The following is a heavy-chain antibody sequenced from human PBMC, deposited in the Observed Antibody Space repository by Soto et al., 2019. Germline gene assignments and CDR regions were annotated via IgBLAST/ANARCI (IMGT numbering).Heavy chain of an antibody. CDR3: ARGLIVWFGEFSRRGAHYSYMYV. Sequence: SESLSLTCAVDGASLSGYQLTWILQTLGKGLEWIGEINDSRNINYNPSLKSRVTISLDTPKKQISLKLSSVTAADSAVYYCARGLIVWFGEFSRRGAHYSYMYVIGQRDTVTVSS. V-gene: IGHV4-34*01. J-gene: IGHJ6*03. CDR2: INDSRNI. D-gene: IGHD3-10*01. CDR1: GASLSGYQ.